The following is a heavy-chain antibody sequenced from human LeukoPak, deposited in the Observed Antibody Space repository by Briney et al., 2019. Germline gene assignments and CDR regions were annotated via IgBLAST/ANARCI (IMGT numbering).Heavy chain of an antibody. CDR1: GGSISSYY. Sequence: PSETLSLTCTVSGGSISSYYWSWIRQPPGKGLEWIGYIYTSGSTNYNPSLKSRVTISVDTSKNQFSLKLSSVTAAVTAVYYCARRAGYCSSTSCPGVYYYYYYMDVWGKGTTVTVSS. CDR3: ARRAGYCSSTSCPGVYYYYYYMDV. J-gene: IGHJ6*03. CDR2: IYTSGST. V-gene: IGHV4-4*09. D-gene: IGHD2-2*01.